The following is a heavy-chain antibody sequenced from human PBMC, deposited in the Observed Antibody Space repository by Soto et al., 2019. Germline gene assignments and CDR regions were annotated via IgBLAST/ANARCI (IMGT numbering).Heavy chain of an antibody. J-gene: IGHJ4*02. V-gene: IGHV3-23*01. Sequence: GGSLRLSCAASGFTFSSYAMSWVRQAPGKGLEWVSAISGSGGSTYYADSVKGRFTISRDNSKNTLYLQMNSLRAEDTAVYYCAKDFLSVIVVVITAGYWGQGTLVTVSS. D-gene: IGHD3-22*01. CDR2: ISGSGGST. CDR1: GFTFSSYA. CDR3: AKDFLSVIVVVITAGY.